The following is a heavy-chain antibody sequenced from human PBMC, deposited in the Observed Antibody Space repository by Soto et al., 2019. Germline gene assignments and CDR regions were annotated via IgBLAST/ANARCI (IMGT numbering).Heavy chain of an antibody. CDR1: GVSSSSGSNY. V-gene: IGHV4-31*03. CDR3: ARDRLRLNYYYAMDV. J-gene: IGHJ6*02. CDR2: IYYTGST. Sequence: TLSLTCTVSGVSSSSGSNYWSWIRQHPGKGLEWLGHIYYTGSTYYNPSLKSRVTISIDRSKKQFSLKLSSVTAADTAVYYCARDRLRLNYYYAMDVWGQGTTVTV. D-gene: IGHD5-12*01.